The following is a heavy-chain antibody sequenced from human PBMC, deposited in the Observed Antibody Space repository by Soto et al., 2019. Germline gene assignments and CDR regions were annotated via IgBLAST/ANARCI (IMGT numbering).Heavy chain of an antibody. Sequence: PSETLSLTCTVSGGSISSSGYYWGWIRQPPGKGLEWIGTVYYSGSTYYNPSLKSRVTISVDTSKNQFSLKLSSVTAADTAVYYLARGLITGSHYSGGWYYFDSWGQGTLVTVSS. V-gene: IGHV4-39*01. CDR3: ARGLITGSHYSGGWYYFDS. J-gene: IGHJ4*02. D-gene: IGHD6-19*01. CDR1: GGSISSSGYY. CDR2: VYYSGST.